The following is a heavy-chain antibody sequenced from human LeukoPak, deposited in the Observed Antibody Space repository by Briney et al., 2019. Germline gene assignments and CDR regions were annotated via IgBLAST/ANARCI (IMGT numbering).Heavy chain of an antibody. J-gene: IGHJ4*02. V-gene: IGHV4-39*07. D-gene: IGHD3-22*01. CDR2: VSYSETN. Sequence: SETLSLTCSVSGGSISSSSYFWAWVRQPPGKGLEWIGTVSYSETNYSNPSLKSRVTISLDTPKNQFSLKLSSVTAADTAVYYCARAEYYYDSGGYQYYFDYWGQGTLVTVSS. CDR1: GGSISSSSYF. CDR3: ARAEYYYDSGGYQYYFDY.